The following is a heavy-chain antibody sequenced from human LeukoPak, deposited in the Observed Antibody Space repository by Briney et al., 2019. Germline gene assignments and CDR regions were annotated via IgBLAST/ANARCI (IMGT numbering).Heavy chain of an antibody. CDR2: IGGGGGST. D-gene: IGHD6-13*01. V-gene: IGHV3-23*01. CDR1: GFTFSSYA. CDR3: AKSCRGGSSWYGVNNWFDP. J-gene: IGHJ5*02. Sequence: PGGSLRLSCAASGFTFSSYAMSWVRQAPGKGLEWVSAIGGGGGSTYYADSVKGRFTISRDNSKNTLYLQINSLRAEDTAVYYCAKSCRGGSSWYGVNNWFDPWGQGTLVTVSS.